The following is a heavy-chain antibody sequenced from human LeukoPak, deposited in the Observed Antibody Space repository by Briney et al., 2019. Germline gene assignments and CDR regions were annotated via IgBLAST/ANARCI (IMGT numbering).Heavy chain of an antibody. J-gene: IGHJ4*02. V-gene: IGHV1-18*01. CDR2: FNPENGNT. CDR1: GYSFVGYG. D-gene: IGHD2-15*01. CDR3: VRDGQVVEVNF. Sequence: ASVKVSCKASGYSFVGYGITWVRQAPGQGLEWMGWFNPENGNTNYAQKVQGRVTMTADTSTSTSYMELRSLRSDDTAVYYCVRDGQVVEVNFWGQGTLVSVTS.